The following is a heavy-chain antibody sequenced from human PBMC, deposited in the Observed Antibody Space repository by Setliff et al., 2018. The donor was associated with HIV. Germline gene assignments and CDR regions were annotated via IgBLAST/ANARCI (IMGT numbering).Heavy chain of an antibody. D-gene: IGHD2-15*01. CDR1: GGSLSSSSYY. V-gene: IGHV4-39*01. Sequence: PSETLSLTCTVSGGSLSSSSYYWGWIRQPPGKGLEWIGSIYYSGTTHYNPSLKSRVTVSIDTSKNQFSLKLSSVTASDTAVYYCARQELDIVVVAAASRSAFDLWGQGTMVTVSS. CDR3: ARQELDIVVVAAASRSAFDL. CDR2: IYYSGTT. J-gene: IGHJ3*01.